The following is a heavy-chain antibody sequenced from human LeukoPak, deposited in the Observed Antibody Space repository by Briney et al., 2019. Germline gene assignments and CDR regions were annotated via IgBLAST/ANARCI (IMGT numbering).Heavy chain of an antibody. CDR1: GFTFSSYS. V-gene: IGHV3-21*01. CDR2: ISSSSSYI. J-gene: IGHJ4*02. D-gene: IGHD6-6*01. Sequence: GGSLRLSCAASGFTFSSYSMNWVRQAPGKGLEWVSSISSSSSYIYYADSVNGRFTISRDNAKNTLYLQVNNLGAEDTAVYYCARGPNSNWSGLDFWGQGTLLTVSP. CDR3: ARGPNSNWSGLDF.